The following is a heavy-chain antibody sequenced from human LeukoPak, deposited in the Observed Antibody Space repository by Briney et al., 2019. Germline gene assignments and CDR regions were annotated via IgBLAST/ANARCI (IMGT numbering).Heavy chain of an antibody. Sequence: SETLSLTCSVSGGSISTRSYYWDWIRQPPGKGLEWIGSLYYSGSTYYNPSLKGRVTISGDTSKNQFSLNLGSVTAADTAVYYCARRTDRSAWSTYFDYWGQGTLVTVSS. V-gene: IGHV4-39*01. CDR3: ARRTDRSAWSTYFDY. J-gene: IGHJ4*02. CDR2: LYYSGST. D-gene: IGHD6-19*01. CDR1: GGSISTRSYY.